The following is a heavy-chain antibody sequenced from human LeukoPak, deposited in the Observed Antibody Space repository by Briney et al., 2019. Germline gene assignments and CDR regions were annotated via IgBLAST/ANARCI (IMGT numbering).Heavy chain of an antibody. J-gene: IGHJ6*02. Sequence: PSETLSLTCAVYGVSFSGYYWSWIRQPPGKGLEWIGEINHSGSTNYNPSLKSRVTISVDTSKNQFSLKLSSVTAADTAVYYCARLRLTGYYTYYYYGMDVWGQGTTVTVSS. CDR3: ARLRLTGYYTYYYYGMDV. CDR1: GVSFSGYY. V-gene: IGHV4-34*01. D-gene: IGHD3-9*01. CDR2: INHSGST.